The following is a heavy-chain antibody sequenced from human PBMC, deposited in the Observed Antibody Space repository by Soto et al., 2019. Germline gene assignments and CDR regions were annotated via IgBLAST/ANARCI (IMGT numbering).Heavy chain of an antibody. D-gene: IGHD1-26*01. Sequence: SETLSLTCTVSGGSVSSGSYYWSWIRQPPGKGLEWIGYIYYSGSTNYNPSLKSRVTISVDTSKNQFSLKLSSVTAAATAVYYCARDRVWELLHAFDIWGQGTMATAS. CDR2: IYYSGST. J-gene: IGHJ3*02. CDR3: ARDRVWELLHAFDI. V-gene: IGHV4-61*01. CDR1: GGSVSSGSYY.